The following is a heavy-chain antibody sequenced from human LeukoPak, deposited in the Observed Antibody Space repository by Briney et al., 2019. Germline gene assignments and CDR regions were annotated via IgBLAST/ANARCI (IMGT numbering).Heavy chain of an antibody. J-gene: IGHJ4*02. CDR1: GFTFSSYS. D-gene: IGHD3-22*01. CDR3: AKGYYYDSSGYYPWGPFDY. Sequence: PGGSLRLSCAASGFTFSSYSMNWVRQAPGKGLEWVSSISSSSSYIYYADSVKGRFTISRDNSKNTLYLQMNSLRAEDTAVYYCAKGYYYDSSGYYPWGPFDYWGQGTLVTVSS. V-gene: IGHV3-21*04. CDR2: ISSSSSYI.